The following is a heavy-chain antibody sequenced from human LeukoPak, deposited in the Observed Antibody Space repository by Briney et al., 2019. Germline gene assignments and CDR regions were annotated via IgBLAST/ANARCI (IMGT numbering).Heavy chain of an antibody. CDR2: INPNSGGT. CDR3: ARGIGQWLGIDY. Sequence: ASVKVSCKASRYTFTGYYVHWVRQAPGQGLEWMAWINPNSGGTNYAQKFQGRVTMTRDTSISTAYMELSSLRSDDTAVYYCARGIGQWLGIDYWGQGTLVTVSS. J-gene: IGHJ4*02. D-gene: IGHD6-19*01. CDR1: RYTFTGYY. V-gene: IGHV1-2*02.